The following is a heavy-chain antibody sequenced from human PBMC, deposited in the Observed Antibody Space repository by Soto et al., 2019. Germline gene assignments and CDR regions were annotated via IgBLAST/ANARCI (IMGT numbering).Heavy chain of an antibody. CDR2: IKQDGSEK. V-gene: IGHV3-7*01. Sequence: GGSLRLSCAASGFTFSSYWMSWVRQAPGKGLEWVANIKQDGSEKYYVDSVKGRFTISRDNAKNSLYLQMNSLRAEDTAVYYCARVAGYCSGGSCYGLSAFDIWGQGTMVTVSS. CDR1: GFTFSSYW. J-gene: IGHJ3*02. CDR3: ARVAGYCSGGSCYGLSAFDI. D-gene: IGHD2-15*01.